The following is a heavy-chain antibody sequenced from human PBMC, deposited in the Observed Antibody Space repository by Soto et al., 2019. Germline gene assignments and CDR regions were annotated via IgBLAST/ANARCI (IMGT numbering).Heavy chain of an antibody. D-gene: IGHD6-13*01. CDR3: AKDQAAAGTISRYFQH. CDR2: ISGSGATT. CDR1: EYTFSSYA. J-gene: IGHJ1*01. V-gene: IGHV3-23*01. Sequence: RLSCAASEYTFSSYAMTWGRQAPGKGLEWVSAISGSGATTYHADSVKGRFTISRDNSKNTLYLQMNSLRAEDTALYYCAKDQAAAGTISRYFQHWGQGTLVTVSS.